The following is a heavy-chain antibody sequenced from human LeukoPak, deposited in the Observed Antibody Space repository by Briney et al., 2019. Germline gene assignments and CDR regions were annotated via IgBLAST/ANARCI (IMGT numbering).Heavy chain of an antibody. V-gene: IGHV3-49*03. D-gene: IGHD4-17*01. J-gene: IGHJ3*02. CDR3: TRDRPRYDYGDYRDAFDI. CDR1: GFTFGDYA. Sequence: GGSLRLSCLASGFTFGDYAMSWFRQAPGKGLEWVGFIRSKAYGGTTEYAASVKGRFTISRDDSKSIAYLQMNSLKTEDTAVYYCTRDRPRYDYGDYRDAFDIWGQGTMVTVPS. CDR2: IRSKAYGGTT.